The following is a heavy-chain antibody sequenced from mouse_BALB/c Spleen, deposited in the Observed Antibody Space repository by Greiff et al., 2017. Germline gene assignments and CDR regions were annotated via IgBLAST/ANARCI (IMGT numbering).Heavy chain of an antibody. J-gene: IGHJ2*01. CDR2: ISSGGST. CDR1: GFTFSSYA. Sequence: EVKLMESGGGLVKPGGSLKLSCAASGFTFSSYAMSWVRQTPEKRLEWVASISSGGSTYYPDSVKGRFTISRDNARNIRYLQMSSLRSEDTAMYYCARGGGNYVDYWGQGTTLTVAS. V-gene: IGHV5-6-5*01. CDR3: ARGGGNYVDY.